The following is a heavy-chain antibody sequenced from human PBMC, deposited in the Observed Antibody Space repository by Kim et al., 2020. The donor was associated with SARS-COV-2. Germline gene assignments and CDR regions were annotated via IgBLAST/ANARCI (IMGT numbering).Heavy chain of an antibody. D-gene: IGHD6-13*01. V-gene: IGHV1-69*13. J-gene: IGHJ5*02. Sequence: SVKVSCKASGGTFSSYAISWVRQAPGQGLEWMGGIIPIFGTANYAQKFQGRVTITADESTSTPYMELSSLRSEDTAVYYCATGIAADHNWFDPWGQGTLVTVSS. CDR1: GGTFSSYA. CDR3: ATGIAADHNWFDP. CDR2: IIPIFGTA.